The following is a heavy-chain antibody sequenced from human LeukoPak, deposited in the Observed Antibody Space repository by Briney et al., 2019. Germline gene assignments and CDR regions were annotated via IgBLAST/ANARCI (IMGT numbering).Heavy chain of an antibody. Sequence: GGSLRLSCAASGFTVSSNYMSWVRQAPGKGLEWGSVIYSGGSTYYEDSVKGRFTISRDNSKNTLYLQMNSLRAEDTAVYYCAREMVEMATFHYYYGMDVWGQGTTVTVSS. CDR2: IYSGGST. D-gene: IGHD5-24*01. CDR3: AREMVEMATFHYYYGMDV. V-gene: IGHV3-66*02. CDR1: GFTVSSNY. J-gene: IGHJ6*02.